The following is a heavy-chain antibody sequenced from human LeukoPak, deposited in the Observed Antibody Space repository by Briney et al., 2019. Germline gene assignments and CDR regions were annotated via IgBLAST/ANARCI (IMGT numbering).Heavy chain of an antibody. CDR1: GYTFSNYG. V-gene: IGHV1-18*01. Sequence: ASVTVSCKTSGYTFSNYGISWVRQAPGQGLEWMGWISAYNGDTDYAQKVQGRDTMTADTSTSTAYMDLRSLRSDDTAVYYCARDSRSGSYYSGFDYWGQGTLVTVSS. CDR3: ARDSRSGSYYSGFDY. D-gene: IGHD1-26*01. J-gene: IGHJ4*02. CDR2: ISAYNGDT.